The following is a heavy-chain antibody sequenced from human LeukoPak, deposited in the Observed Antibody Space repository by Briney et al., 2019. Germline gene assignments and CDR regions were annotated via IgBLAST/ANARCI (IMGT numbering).Heavy chain of an antibody. CDR3: AKGTSSSCYSAPNY. J-gene: IGHJ4*02. CDR1: GFTFSSYA. CDR2: ISGSGGST. Sequence: GGSLRLSCAASGFTFSSYAMSWVRQAPGKGLEWVSAISGSGGSTYYADSVKGRFTISRDNSKNTLYQQMNSLRAEDTAVYYCAKGTSSSCYSAPNYWGQGTLVTVSS. V-gene: IGHV3-23*01. D-gene: IGHD2-15*01.